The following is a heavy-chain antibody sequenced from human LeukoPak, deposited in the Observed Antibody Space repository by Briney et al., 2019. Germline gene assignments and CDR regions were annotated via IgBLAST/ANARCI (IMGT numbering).Heavy chain of an antibody. CDR2: ISGSGGST. CDR1: GFTFSSYA. CDR3: AKDAKPYYYDSSGYYYAGAFDI. Sequence: GGSLRLTCAASGFTFSSYAMSWVRQAPGKGLEWVSAISGSGGSTYYADSVKGRFTISRDNSKNTLHLQMNSLRAEDTAVYYCAKDAKPYYYDSSGYYYAGAFDIWGQGTMVTVSS. V-gene: IGHV3-23*01. J-gene: IGHJ3*02. D-gene: IGHD3-22*01.